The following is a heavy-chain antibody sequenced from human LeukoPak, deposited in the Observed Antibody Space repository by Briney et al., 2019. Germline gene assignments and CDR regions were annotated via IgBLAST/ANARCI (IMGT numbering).Heavy chain of an antibody. CDR2: IYHGDRT. CDR1: GFTVNTHF. D-gene: IGHD3-22*01. J-gene: IGHJ4*02. Sequence: TGGSLRLSCAASGFTVNTHFISWVRQAPGKGLEWVSVIYHGDRTYYADSVKGRFTISRDNSKNTLYLQMKSLRAEDTAVYYCARDRDDSSVLHYFDYWGQGTQVTVSS. CDR3: ARDRDDSSVLHYFDY. V-gene: IGHV3-66*02.